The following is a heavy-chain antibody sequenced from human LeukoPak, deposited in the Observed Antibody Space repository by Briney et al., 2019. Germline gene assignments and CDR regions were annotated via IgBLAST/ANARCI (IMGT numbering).Heavy chain of an antibody. Sequence: GGSLRLSCAASGFTFADYAMHWVRQTPGKGLEWVSGISWNSGNIDYADSVKGRFTISRDNAKNSLYLQMNSLRAEDTALYYCAKGRGYNYGYVFGYFDYWGQGTLVTVSS. J-gene: IGHJ4*02. CDR3: AKGRGYNYGYVFGYFDY. D-gene: IGHD5-18*01. CDR1: GFTFADYA. V-gene: IGHV3-9*01. CDR2: ISWNSGNI.